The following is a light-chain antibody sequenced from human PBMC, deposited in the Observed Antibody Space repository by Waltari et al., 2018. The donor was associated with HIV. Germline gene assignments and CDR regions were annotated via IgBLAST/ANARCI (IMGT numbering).Light chain of an antibody. CDR2: DVS. CDR3: TSYAGSNNLNVV. CDR1: SSDVGGYNY. V-gene: IGLV2-8*01. J-gene: IGLJ2*01. Sequence: QSALTQPPSASGSPGQSVTISCTGTSSDVGGYNYVSWYQQHPGKAPKLMIYDVSTLPSGVPGRFSVSKSGNTPSLTVSGLQAEDEAEYYCTSYAGSNNLNVVFGGGTKLTVL.